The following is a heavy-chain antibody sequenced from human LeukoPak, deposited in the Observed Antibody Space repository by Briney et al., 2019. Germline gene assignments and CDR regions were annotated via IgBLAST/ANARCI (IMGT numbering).Heavy chain of an antibody. D-gene: IGHD3-22*01. V-gene: IGHV4-39*07. CDR3: ARGTYYYDSSGYYYGPHAFDI. Sequence: SETLSLTCTVSGGSISSSNYYWGWIRQPPGKGLEWIGSIYYSVTTYYNPSLKSRVTISADTSKNQFSLKLSSVTAADTAVYYCARGTYYYDSSGYYYGPHAFDIWDQGTMVTVSS. CDR2: IYYSVTT. CDR1: GGSISSSNYY. J-gene: IGHJ3*02.